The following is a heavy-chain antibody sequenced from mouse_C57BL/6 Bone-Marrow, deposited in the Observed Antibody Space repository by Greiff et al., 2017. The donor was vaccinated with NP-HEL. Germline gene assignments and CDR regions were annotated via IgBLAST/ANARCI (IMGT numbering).Heavy chain of an antibody. J-gene: IGHJ2*01. V-gene: IGHV5-9*01. D-gene: IGHD2-5*01. Sequence: EVKLMESGGGLVKPGGSLKLFCAASGFTFSSYTMSWVRQTPEKRLEWVATISGGGGNTYYPDSVKGRFTISRDNAKNTLYLQMSSLRSEDTALYYCARQSYSNLDYWGQGTTLTVSS. CDR2: ISGGGGNT. CDR3: ARQSYSNLDY. CDR1: GFTFSSYT.